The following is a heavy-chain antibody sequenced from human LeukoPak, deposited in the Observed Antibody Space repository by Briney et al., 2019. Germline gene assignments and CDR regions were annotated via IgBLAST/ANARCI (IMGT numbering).Heavy chain of an antibody. Sequence: PSETLSLTCTVSLDSTTSNFWSWVRQPPGKGLGWIGEIHRSGSPNYNPSLQSRVTISIDRSRNQIVLELSSVTAADTAVYYCARYPKVAAYFDCWGQGTLVTVSS. J-gene: IGHJ4*02. CDR3: ARYPKVAAYFDC. V-gene: IGHV4-4*02. D-gene: IGHD2-15*01. CDR2: IHRSGSP. CDR1: LDSTTSNF.